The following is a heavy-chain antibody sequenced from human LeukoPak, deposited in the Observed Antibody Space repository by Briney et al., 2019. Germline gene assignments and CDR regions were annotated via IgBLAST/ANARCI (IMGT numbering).Heavy chain of an antibody. CDR3: ARDVMVRGVIVWFDP. J-gene: IGHJ5*02. CDR2: ISSSSYI. Sequence: PGGSLRLSCADSGFTFSSYSMNWVRQVPGKGLEWVSSISSSSYIYYADSVKGRFTISRDNAKNSLYLQMNSLRAEDTAVYYCARDVMVRGVIVWFDPWGQGTLVTVSS. V-gene: IGHV3-21*01. D-gene: IGHD3-10*01. CDR1: GFTFSSYS.